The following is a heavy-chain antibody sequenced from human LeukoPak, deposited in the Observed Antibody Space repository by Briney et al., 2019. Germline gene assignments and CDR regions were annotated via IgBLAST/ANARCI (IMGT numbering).Heavy chain of an antibody. Sequence: GASVKVSCKASGYMFSDYYMNWVRQAPGQGLEWMGCINPKSGGTKYAQKFQGRVTVTRDTSISTAYMELSRLRSDDTAVYYCAREAHGWHSIDYWGQGTLVTVSS. J-gene: IGHJ4*02. CDR2: INPKSGGT. V-gene: IGHV1-2*02. CDR1: GYMFSDYY. D-gene: IGHD6-19*01. CDR3: AREAHGWHSIDY.